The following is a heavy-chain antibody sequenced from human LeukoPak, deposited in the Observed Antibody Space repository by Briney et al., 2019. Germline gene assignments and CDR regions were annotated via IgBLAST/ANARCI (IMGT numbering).Heavy chain of an antibody. Sequence: SETLSLTCAVSGGSISSGGYSWSWIRQPPGKGLEWIGEINHSGSTNYNPSLKSRVTISVDTSKNQFSLKLSSVTAADTAVYYCASGGSFYYYGMDVWGQGTTVTVSS. D-gene: IGHD1-26*01. CDR3: ASGGSFYYYGMDV. CDR2: INHSGST. V-gene: IGHV4-34*01. CDR1: GGSISSGGYS. J-gene: IGHJ6*02.